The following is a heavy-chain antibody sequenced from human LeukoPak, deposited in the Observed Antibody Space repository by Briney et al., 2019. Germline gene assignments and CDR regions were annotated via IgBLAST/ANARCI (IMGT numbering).Heavy chain of an antibody. Sequence: GGSLRLSCAASGFTFSDHYIDWVRQAPGKGLEWVARTRNKVNSYTTAYAASVTGRFTVSRDDSSSSVYLQMNSLKIEDTAVYYCARSMYGEGRRIIDFDYWGQGSMLTVSS. D-gene: IGHD4/OR15-4a*01. CDR1: GFTFSDHY. J-gene: IGHJ4*02. CDR2: TRNKVNSYTT. CDR3: ARSMYGEGRRIIDFDY. V-gene: IGHV3-72*01.